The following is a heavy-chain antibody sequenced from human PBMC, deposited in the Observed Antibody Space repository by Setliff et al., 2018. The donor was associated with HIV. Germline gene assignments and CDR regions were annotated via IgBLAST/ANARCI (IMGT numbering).Heavy chain of an antibody. CDR1: GYSMSSGYY. Sequence: PSETLSLTCGVSGYSMSSGYYWGWIRQPPGKGLEWIGNVYHSGSTNYNPSLKSRVTISVDTSKNQLSLKLSSVTAADTAVYYCNIYYYYYMDVWGKGTTVTVSS. V-gene: IGHV4-38-2*01. CDR3: NIYYYYYMDV. J-gene: IGHJ6*03. CDR2: VYHSGST.